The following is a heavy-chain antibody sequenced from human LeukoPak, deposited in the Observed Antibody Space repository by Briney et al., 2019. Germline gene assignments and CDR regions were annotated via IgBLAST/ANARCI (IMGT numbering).Heavy chain of an antibody. J-gene: IGHJ4*02. Sequence: PGGSQRLSCAASGFTFSDSGMHWVRQAPGKGLEWVAKIKQDGSEEYYVDSVKGRFTISRDNAKNSLFLQMNSLRVEDTAIYYCARGGSYPGCWGQGTLVTVSS. CDR3: ARGGSYPGC. D-gene: IGHD1-26*01. CDR2: IKQDGSEE. V-gene: IGHV3-7*03. CDR1: GFTFSDSG.